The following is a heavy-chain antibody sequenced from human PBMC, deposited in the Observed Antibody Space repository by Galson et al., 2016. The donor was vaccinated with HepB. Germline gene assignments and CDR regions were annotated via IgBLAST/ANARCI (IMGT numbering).Heavy chain of an antibody. J-gene: IGHJ3*02. CDR3: ARPLGAVGANDAFDI. D-gene: IGHD1-26*01. CDR2: IIPILGTA. CDR1: GGTPRITA. V-gene: IGHV1-69*13. Sequence: SVKVSCKGSGGTPRITAIKWVRQAPGQGLEWMGGIIPILGTAKYAQKFQGRVTFTADESTSTAYMELNWLRSEDTAVYYCARPLGAVGANDAFDIWGQGTLVTVSS.